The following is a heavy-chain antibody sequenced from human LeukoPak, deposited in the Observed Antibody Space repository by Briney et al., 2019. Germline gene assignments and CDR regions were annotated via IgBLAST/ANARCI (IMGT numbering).Heavy chain of an antibody. CDR1: GYTFASYD. Sequence: ASVKVSRKASGYTFASYDITWVRQATGQGLECMGWVNPNSGNTGYAQKFQGRVTMTRNTSISTAYMELSSLRSEDTAVYYCARGLGFCSSTSCQPRGDYWGQGTLVTVSS. V-gene: IGHV1-8*01. CDR3: ARGLGFCSSTSCQPRGDY. D-gene: IGHD2-2*01. J-gene: IGHJ4*02. CDR2: VNPNSGNT.